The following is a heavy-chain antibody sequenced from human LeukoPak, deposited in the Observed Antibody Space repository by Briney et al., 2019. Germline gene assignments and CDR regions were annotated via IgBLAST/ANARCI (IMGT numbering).Heavy chain of an antibody. J-gene: IGHJ5*02. Sequence: GGSLRLSCAASGFTFSDYNMRWIRQAPGKGLEWVSSISRSGSTKYYADSVKGRFTISRDNAKNSLFLQMNSLRAEDTAVYYCAKVWGYSGYDTPGGWFDPWGQGTLVTVSS. CDR1: GFTFSDYN. CDR3: AKVWGYSGYDTPGGWFDP. CDR2: ISRSGSTK. D-gene: IGHD5-12*01. V-gene: IGHV3-11*01.